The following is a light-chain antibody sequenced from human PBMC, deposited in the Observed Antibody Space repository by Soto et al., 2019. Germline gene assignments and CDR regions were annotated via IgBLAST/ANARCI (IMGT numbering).Light chain of an antibody. V-gene: IGLV2-8*01. Sequence: QSALTQPPSASGSPGQSVTISCTGTNSDIGAYNYVSWYRQYPDKAPKLLVYQVTKQPSGVPDRFSGSKSGNTAALTVSGLEAEDEAVYYCSSYAGSLVVFGGGTKVTVL. CDR1: NSDIGAYNY. J-gene: IGLJ2*01. CDR2: QVT. CDR3: SSYAGSLVV.